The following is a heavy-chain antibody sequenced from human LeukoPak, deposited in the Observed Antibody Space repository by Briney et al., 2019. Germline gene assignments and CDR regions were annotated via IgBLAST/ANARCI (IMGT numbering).Heavy chain of an antibody. CDR1: GGSISSSNW. Sequence: PSETLSLTCAVSGGSISSSNWWSWVRQPPGKGLEWIGYIYYSGSTNYNPSLKSRVTISVDTSKNQFSLKLSSVTAADTAVYYCARASCGGDCYAFDIWGQGTMVTVSS. CDR3: ARASCGGDCYAFDI. CDR2: IYYSGST. D-gene: IGHD2-21*01. J-gene: IGHJ3*02. V-gene: IGHV4-4*02.